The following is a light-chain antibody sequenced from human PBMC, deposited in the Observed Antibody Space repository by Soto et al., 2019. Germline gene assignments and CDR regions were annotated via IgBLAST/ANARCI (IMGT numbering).Light chain of an antibody. CDR3: TSFARGSTLV. J-gene: IGLJ3*02. CDR2: ATS. CDR1: SSDVGTYNL. V-gene: IGLV2-23*01. Sequence: QSALPQPAAVSGSPGQSITISCTGTSSDVGTYNLVSWYQQYPGKAPKLMIYATSKRPSGVSNRFSGSKSGDTASLTISGLQAEDEADYYCTSFARGSTLVFGGGTKVTVL.